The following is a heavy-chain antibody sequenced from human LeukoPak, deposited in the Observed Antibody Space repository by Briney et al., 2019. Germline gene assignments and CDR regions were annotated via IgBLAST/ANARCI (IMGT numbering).Heavy chain of an antibody. J-gene: IGHJ3*02. CDR3: ARKYYDFWTRLPSDI. V-gene: IGHV3-21*01. D-gene: IGHD3-3*01. Sequence: GGSLRLSCAASGFTFSSYSMNWVRQAPGKGLEWVSSISSSSSYIYYADSVKGRFTISRDNAKNSLYLQMNSLRAEDTAVYYCARKYYDFWTRLPSDIWGQGTMVTVSS. CDR2: ISSSSSYI. CDR1: GFTFSSYS.